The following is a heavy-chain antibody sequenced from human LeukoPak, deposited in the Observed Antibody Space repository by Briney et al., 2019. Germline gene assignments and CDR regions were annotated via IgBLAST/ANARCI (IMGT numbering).Heavy chain of an antibody. CDR1: XXXXXELS. D-gene: IGHD4-17*01. CDR2: FDPEDGET. Sequence: GASVKXXXXXSXXXXXELSXHWVRXAPGKGLEWMGGFDPEDGETIYAQKFQGRVTMTEDTSTDTAYMELSSLRSEDTAVYYCATDPDDYGDYEVAYWGQGTLVTVSS. V-gene: IGHV1-24*01. J-gene: IGHJ4*02. CDR3: ATDPDDYGDYEVAY.